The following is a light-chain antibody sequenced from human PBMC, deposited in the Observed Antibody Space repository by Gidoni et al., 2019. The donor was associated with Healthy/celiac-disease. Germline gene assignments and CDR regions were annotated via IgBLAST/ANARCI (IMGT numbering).Light chain of an antibody. J-gene: IGLJ2*01. Sequence: QSALTQPASVSGSPGHSITISCPGTSSDVGGYNYVSWYQQHPGKAPKLMIYDVSNRPSGVSNRFSGSKSGNTASLTISGLQAEDEADYYCSSKTSTSTLVVFGGGTKLTVI. V-gene: IGLV2-14*01. CDR1: SSDVGGYNY. CDR2: DVS. CDR3: SSKTSTSTLVV.